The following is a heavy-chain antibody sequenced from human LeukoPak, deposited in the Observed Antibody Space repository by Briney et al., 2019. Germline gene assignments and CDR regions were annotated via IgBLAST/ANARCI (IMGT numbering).Heavy chain of an antibody. CDR1: GYSFTSYW. D-gene: IGHD6-19*01. Sequence: GESLQISCKGSGYSFTSYWIGWVRQMPGKGLEWMGIIYPGDSDTRYSPSFQGQVTISADKSISTAYLQWSSLKASDTAMHYCARQYSSGWSYEDYWGQGTLVTVSS. J-gene: IGHJ4*02. CDR3: ARQYSSGWSYEDY. CDR2: IYPGDSDT. V-gene: IGHV5-51*01.